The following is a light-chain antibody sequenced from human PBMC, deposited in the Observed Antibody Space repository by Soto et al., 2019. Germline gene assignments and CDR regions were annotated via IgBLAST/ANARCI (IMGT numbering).Light chain of an antibody. Sequence: EIVMTQSPATLSVSPGERVTLSCRASQSLTRNLAWYQHKPGQSPRLLIYGGSARATGIPDRFSGSGSGTDFTLTISRLEPEDVAVYYCQQYEAVVTFGQGTKVDIK. J-gene: IGKJ1*01. CDR2: GGS. CDR3: QQYEAVVT. V-gene: IGKV3D-15*01. CDR1: QSLTRN.